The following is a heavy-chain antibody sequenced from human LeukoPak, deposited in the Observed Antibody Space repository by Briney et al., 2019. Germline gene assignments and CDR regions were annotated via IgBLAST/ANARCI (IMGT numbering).Heavy chain of an antibody. D-gene: IGHD3-22*01. J-gene: IGHJ4*02. CDR1: GFTVSSNY. CDR2: IYSGGST. V-gene: IGHV3-53*01. Sequence: TGGSLRLSCAASGFTVSSNYMSWVRQAPGKGLEWVSVIYSGGSTYYADSVKGRFTISRDNSKNTLYLQMNSLRAEDTAVYYCAREVLIRYDSSGYHTRWGQGTLVTVSS. CDR3: AREVLIRYDSSGYHTR.